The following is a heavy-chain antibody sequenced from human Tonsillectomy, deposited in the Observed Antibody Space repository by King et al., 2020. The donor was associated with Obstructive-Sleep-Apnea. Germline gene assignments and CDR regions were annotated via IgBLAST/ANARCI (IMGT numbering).Heavy chain of an antibody. J-gene: IGHJ4*02. CDR2: IYSSGSS. D-gene: IGHD3-10*01. CDR3: ARVTITMLRGVLTYFDY. CDR1: VGSISRGDSY. V-gene: IGHV4-30-4*01. Sequence: QLQESGPGLVKPSQTLSLTCTVSVGSISRGDSYWSWIRQPPGKGLEGIGYIYSSGSSYYNPSRKSRVTISEDTSKSQFSLKLSPVTAADTTVYYCARVTITMLRGVLTYFDYWGQGTLVTVSS.